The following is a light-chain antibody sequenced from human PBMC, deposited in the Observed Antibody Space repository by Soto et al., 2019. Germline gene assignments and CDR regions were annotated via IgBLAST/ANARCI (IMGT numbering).Light chain of an antibody. V-gene: IGLV2-14*01. CDR3: SSYTSSSPLV. Sequence: QSALTQPASVSGSPGQSITISCTGTSSDVGGYNYVSWYQQHPGTAPKLMIYDVSNRPSGVSNRFSGSKSGNTASLTISGLPAEDEADYYCSSYTSSSPLVFGGGTKLTVL. CDR2: DVS. J-gene: IGLJ2*01. CDR1: SSDVGGYNY.